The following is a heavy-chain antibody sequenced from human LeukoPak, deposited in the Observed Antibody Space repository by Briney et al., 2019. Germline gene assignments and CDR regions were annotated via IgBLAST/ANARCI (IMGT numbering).Heavy chain of an antibody. CDR1: GFTFNTYW. D-gene: IGHD2-15*01. V-gene: IGHV3-23*01. Sequence: PGGSLRLSCVASGFTFNTYWIHWVRQAPGKGLEWVSAISGSGGSTYYADSVKGRFTISRDNSKNTLYLQMNSLRAEDTAVYYCAKAHCSGGSCYPDYWGQGTLVTVSS. J-gene: IGHJ4*02. CDR3: AKAHCSGGSCYPDY. CDR2: ISGSGGST.